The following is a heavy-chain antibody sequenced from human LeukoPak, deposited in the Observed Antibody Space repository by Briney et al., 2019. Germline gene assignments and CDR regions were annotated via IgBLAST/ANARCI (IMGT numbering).Heavy chain of an antibody. CDR1: GFTVINNY. V-gene: IGHV3-53*01. CDR3: ARIYVWGSYSPYYFDY. J-gene: IGHJ4*02. CDR2: IYSGGST. D-gene: IGHD3-16*01. Sequence: QAGGSLRPSCAASGFTVINNYMSWVRQAPGKGLEWVSVIYSGGSTYYADSVKGRFTISRDNSKNTLYLQMNSLRAEDTAVYYCARIYVWGSYSPYYFDYWGRGILVTVSS.